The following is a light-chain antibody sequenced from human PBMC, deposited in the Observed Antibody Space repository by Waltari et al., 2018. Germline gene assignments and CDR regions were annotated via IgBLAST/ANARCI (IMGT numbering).Light chain of an antibody. J-gene: IGLJ2*01. CDR1: SSNIGRNA. CDR3: AAWDDSLNGVV. CDR2: TND. Sequence: QSVLTQPPSVSGTPGQRVTISCSGSSSNIGRNAVNWYEHLPGTAPKLLIYTNDQRPSGVPDRFSGSKSGTSASLAISGLQSEDEADYYCAAWDDSLNGVVFGGGTKVTVL. V-gene: IGLV1-44*01.